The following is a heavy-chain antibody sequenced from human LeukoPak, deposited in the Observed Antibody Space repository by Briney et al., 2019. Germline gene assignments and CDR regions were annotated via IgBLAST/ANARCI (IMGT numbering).Heavy chain of an antibody. Sequence: VGSLRLSCAASGFTFSSYGMHWVRQAPGKGLEWVAFIRYDGSNKYYADSVKGRFTISRDNSKNTLYLQMNSLRAEDTAVYYCAKAEYYYDSSGHRRPSSYYFDYWGQGTLVTVSS. J-gene: IGHJ4*02. D-gene: IGHD3-22*01. CDR1: GFTFSSYG. CDR3: AKAEYYYDSSGHRRPSSYYFDY. V-gene: IGHV3-30*02. CDR2: IRYDGSNK.